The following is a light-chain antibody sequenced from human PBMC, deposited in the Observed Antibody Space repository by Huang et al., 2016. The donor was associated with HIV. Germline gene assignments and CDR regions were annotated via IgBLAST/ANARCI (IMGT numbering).Light chain of an antibody. V-gene: IGKV3-11*01. CDR2: DAS. J-gene: IGKJ2*01. CDR3: HQRSNWPAT. Sequence: EIVLTQSPANLSLSPGERATLSCRASQSVTSYLAWYQQRPGQSPRLLIYDASHRATGIPARFSGSGSGTDFTHTISSLEPEDFAVYYCHQRSNWPATFGQGTKLEIK. CDR1: QSVTSY.